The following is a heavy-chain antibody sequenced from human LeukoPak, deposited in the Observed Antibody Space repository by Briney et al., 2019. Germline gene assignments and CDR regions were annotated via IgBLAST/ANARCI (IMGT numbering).Heavy chain of an antibody. CDR2: INPTSSSI. Sequence: GGSLRPSCAVSGFTFSDYSINWVRQAPGKGLEWVSSINPTSSSIYYADAVRGRFTISRDKAKSSLYLQMNGLTVEDTAVYYCVRLRRNSDRSYYYYYYDHWGQGSLVTVSS. V-gene: IGHV3-21*01. D-gene: IGHD3-22*01. CDR3: VRLRRNSDRSYYYYYYDH. CDR1: GFTFSDYS. J-gene: IGHJ4*02.